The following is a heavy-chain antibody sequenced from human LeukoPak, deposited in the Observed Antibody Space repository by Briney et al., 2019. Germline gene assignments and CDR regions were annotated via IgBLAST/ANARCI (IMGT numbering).Heavy chain of an antibody. J-gene: IGHJ6*03. CDR1: GGSISSYY. D-gene: IGHD6-6*01. V-gene: IGHV4-4*09. CDR3: ARFSAARPVYYYYYMDV. CDR2: IYTSGST. Sequence: PSETLSLTCTVSGGSISSYYWSWIRQPPGKGLEWIGYIYTSGSTNYNPSLKSRVTISVDTSKNQSSLKLSSVTAADTAVYYCARFSAARPVYYYYYMDVWGKGTTVTVPS.